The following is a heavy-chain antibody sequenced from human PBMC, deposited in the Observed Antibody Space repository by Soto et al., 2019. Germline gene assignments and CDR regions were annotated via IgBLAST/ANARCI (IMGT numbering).Heavy chain of an antibody. CDR1: GGSISSSIYY. Sequence: SETLSLTCSVAGGSISSSIYYWGWIRQPPGKGLEWIASIYYSGSIYHNPSLKSRVTMFIDTSKKQFSLKMSSVTAADTAVYYCARLLYGNRGYYYFDYWGQGTLVTVSS. CDR3: ARLLYGNRGYYYFDY. D-gene: IGHD4-4*01. J-gene: IGHJ4*02. CDR2: IYYSGSI. V-gene: IGHV4-39*01.